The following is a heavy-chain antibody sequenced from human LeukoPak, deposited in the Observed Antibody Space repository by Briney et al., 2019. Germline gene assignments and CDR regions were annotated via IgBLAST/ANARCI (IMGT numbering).Heavy chain of an antibody. CDR1: GYTFTGYY. Sequence: ASVKVSCKASGYTFTGYYMHWVRQAPGQGLEWMRWINPNCGGTNYAQKFQGRVTMTRDTSTSTAYMELSRLRSDDTAVYYCGRPRQPSPHFDYSGQGTLVTVSS. D-gene: IGHD5-18*01. CDR2: INPNCGGT. V-gene: IGHV1-2*02. CDR3: GRPRQPSPHFDY. J-gene: IGHJ4*02.